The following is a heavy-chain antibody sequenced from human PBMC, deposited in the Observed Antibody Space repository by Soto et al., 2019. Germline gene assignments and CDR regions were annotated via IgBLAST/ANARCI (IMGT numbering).Heavy chain of an antibody. CDR3: AKGGRSSDYYGLFDY. J-gene: IGHJ4*02. Sequence: GGSLRLSCAASGFTFSSYAMSWVRQAPGKGLEWVSAISGSGGSTYYADSVKGRFTISRDNSKNTLYLQMNSLRAEDTAAYYCAKGGRSSDYYGLFDYWGQGTLVTVSS. CDR1: GFTFSSYA. V-gene: IGHV3-23*01. D-gene: IGHD4-17*01. CDR2: ISGSGGST.